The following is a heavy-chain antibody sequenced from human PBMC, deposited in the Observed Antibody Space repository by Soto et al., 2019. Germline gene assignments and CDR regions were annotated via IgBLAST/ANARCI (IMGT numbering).Heavy chain of an antibody. V-gene: IGHV3-30*18. CDR1: GFTFSSYG. Sequence: QVQLVESGGGVVQPGRSLRLSCAASGFTFSSYGMHWVRQAPGKGLEWVAVISYDGSNKYYADSVKGRFTISRDNSKNTLYLQMNSLRAEDTAVYYCAKLSYGSGSSLDYWGQGTLVTVSS. CDR3: AKLSYGSGSSLDY. CDR2: ISYDGSNK. J-gene: IGHJ4*02. D-gene: IGHD3-10*01.